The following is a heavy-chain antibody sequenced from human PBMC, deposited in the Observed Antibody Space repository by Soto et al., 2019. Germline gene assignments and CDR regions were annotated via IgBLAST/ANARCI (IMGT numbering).Heavy chain of an antibody. CDR2: IYYRGNT. CDR3: ARLEGLATISYYFDF. J-gene: IGHJ4*02. Sequence: QLQLQESGPGLVKPSETLSLTCSVSGDSINSDKYYWGWIRQPPGKGLEWIGSIYYRGNTYYNPSLQTRVTISLDKSKSQCSLNVNAVTAADSAVYFCARLEGLATISYYFDFWGQGALVTVSS. CDR1: GDSINSDKYY. D-gene: IGHD3-9*01. V-gene: IGHV4-39*01.